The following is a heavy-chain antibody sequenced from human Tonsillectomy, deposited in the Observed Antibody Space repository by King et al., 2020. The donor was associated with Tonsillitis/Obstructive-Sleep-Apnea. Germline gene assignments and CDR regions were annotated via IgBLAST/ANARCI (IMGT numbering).Heavy chain of an antibody. CDR2: ISGSCDRT. Sequence: VQLVESGGGLVQPGGSLRLSCAASGFTFSSYAMSWGRQAPGGGLEWGSAISGSCDRTYYAESLKGRLTISRENSKNTLYLQMNSLRAEDTAVYYCAKDRGYCSGGSCYRPSDYWGQGTLVTVSS. CDR3: AKDRGYCSGGSCYRPSDY. V-gene: IGHV3-23*04. J-gene: IGHJ4*02. D-gene: IGHD2-15*01. CDR1: GFTFSSYA.